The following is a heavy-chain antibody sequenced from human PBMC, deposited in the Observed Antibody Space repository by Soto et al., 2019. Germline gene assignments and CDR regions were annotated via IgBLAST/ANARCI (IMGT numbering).Heavy chain of an antibody. CDR2: ISSSSSYI. CDR1: GFTFSSYS. CDR3: ARDKRSGYDLFDY. Sequence: GGSLRLSCAASGFTFSSYSMNWVRQAPGKGLEWVSSISSSSSYIYYADSVKGRFTISRDNAKNSLYLQMNSLRAEDTAVYYCARDKRSGYDLFDYWGQGTLVTVSS. D-gene: IGHD5-12*01. V-gene: IGHV3-21*01. J-gene: IGHJ4*02.